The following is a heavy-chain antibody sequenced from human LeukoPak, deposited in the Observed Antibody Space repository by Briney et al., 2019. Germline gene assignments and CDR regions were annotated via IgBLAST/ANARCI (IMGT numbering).Heavy chain of an antibody. D-gene: IGHD6-13*01. CDR1: GLTVRSNY. V-gene: IGHV3-53*01. CDR2: IHSGGNT. Sequence: PGGSLRLSCAASGLTVRSNYMGWVRQAPGKGLEWVSVIHSGGNTYYADSVKGRFTISSDNSRNTMDLQMNSLRAEDTAVYYCARCDSSRWNGIDYRGQGTLVTVSS. CDR3: ARCDSSRWNGIDY. J-gene: IGHJ4*02.